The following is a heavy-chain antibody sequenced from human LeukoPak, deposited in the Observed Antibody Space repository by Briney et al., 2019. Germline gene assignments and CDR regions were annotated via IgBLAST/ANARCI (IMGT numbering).Heavy chain of an antibody. Sequence: PSETLSLTCAVYGGSFSGNYWSWIRQPPGKGLDWIGGVNHSGSTSYNPSLKSRVTISVDTSKNQFSLKLSSVTAADTAVYYCARLYGSGSYYRHWGQRALVTVSS. J-gene: IGHJ4*02. CDR3: ARLYGSGSYYRH. D-gene: IGHD3-10*01. V-gene: IGHV4-34*01. CDR2: VNHSGST. CDR1: GGSFSGNY.